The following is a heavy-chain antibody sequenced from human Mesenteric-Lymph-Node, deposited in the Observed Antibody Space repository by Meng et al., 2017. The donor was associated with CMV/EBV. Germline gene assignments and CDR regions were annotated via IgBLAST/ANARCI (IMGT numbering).Heavy chain of an antibody. CDR2: IYYSGST. Sequence: GSLRLSCTVSGGSISSSSYYWSWIRQPPGKGLEWIGYIYYSGSTNYNPSLKSRVTISVDTSKNQFSLKLSSVTAADTAVYYCARNPSYDFWRVSWGQGTLVTVSS. CDR1: GGSISSSSYY. CDR3: ARNPSYDFWRVS. V-gene: IGHV4-61*05. J-gene: IGHJ4*02. D-gene: IGHD3-3*01.